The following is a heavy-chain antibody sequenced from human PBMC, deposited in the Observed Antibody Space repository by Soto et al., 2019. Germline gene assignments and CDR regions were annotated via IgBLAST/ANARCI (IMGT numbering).Heavy chain of an antibody. CDR1: GGSISSSSYY. V-gene: IGHV4-39*01. CDR2: IFYSGST. J-gene: IGHJ5*02. D-gene: IGHD2-2*01. CDR3: AGQGRVVVPTTMAKWFDP. Sequence: SETLSLTCTVSGGSISSSSYYWGWIRQPPGKGLEWIGTIFYSGSTYYNPSLKSRVTISVDTSKNQFSLKLSPVTAADTAVYYCAGQGRVVVPTTMAKWFDPWGQGTLVTVSS.